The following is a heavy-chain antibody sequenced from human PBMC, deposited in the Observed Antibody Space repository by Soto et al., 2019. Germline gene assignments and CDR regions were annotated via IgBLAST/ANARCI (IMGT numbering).Heavy chain of an antibody. V-gene: IGHV4-31*03. D-gene: IGHD1-26*01. CDR2: IFYSGST. CDR1: GGSISSTGYF. J-gene: IGHJ4*02. Sequence: QVQLQESGPGLVKPSQTLSLTCTVSGGSISSTGYFWTGIRQPPGKGLEWIGYIFYSGSTFHNPSLKSRVTISVDTSKNQFSLELSSVTAAATAVYYCAREAGSGDYFDYWGQGTLVTVSS. CDR3: AREAGSGDYFDY.